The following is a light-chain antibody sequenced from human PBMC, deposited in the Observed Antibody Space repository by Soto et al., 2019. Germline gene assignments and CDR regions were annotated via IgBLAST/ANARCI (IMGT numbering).Light chain of an antibody. J-gene: IGKJ4*01. V-gene: IGKV3-15*01. CDR1: QSVSSN. CDR2: GES. Sequence: LMTQSPATLSLSPGDSATLSCRASQSVSSNLAWYQQKTGQAPSILIYGESTRATGTPDRLSGSGSGTELTLTISRLQSEDFAVYYCQKYIRWPLTCGGGTKVDIK. CDR3: QKYIRWPLT.